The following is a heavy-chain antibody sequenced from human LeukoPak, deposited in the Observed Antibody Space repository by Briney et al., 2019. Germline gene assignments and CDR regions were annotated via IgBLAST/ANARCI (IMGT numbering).Heavy chain of an antibody. D-gene: IGHD1-1*01. V-gene: IGHV3-33*01. CDR1: GFTFSSYG. CDR3: ARGNWNDRPFSDSDAFDI. CDR2: IWYDGSNK. J-gene: IGHJ3*02. Sequence: GGSLRLSCAASGFTFSSYGMHWVRQAPGKGLEWVAVIWYDGSNKYYADSVKGRFTISRDNSKNTLYLQMNSLRAEDTAVYYCARGNWNDRPFSDSDAFDIWGQGTMVTVSS.